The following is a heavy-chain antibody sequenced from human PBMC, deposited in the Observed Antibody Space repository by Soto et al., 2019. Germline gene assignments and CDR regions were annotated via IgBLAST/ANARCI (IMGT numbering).Heavy chain of an antibody. CDR2: INSDGSST. J-gene: IGHJ6*02. CDR3: ANTGHYYGMDV. CDR1: GFTFSSYW. V-gene: IGHV3-74*01. Sequence: GSLRLSCAASGFTFSSYWMHWVRQAPGKGLVWVSRINSDGSSTSYADSVKGRFTISRDNAKNTLYLQMNSLRAEDTAVYYCANTGHYYGMDVWGQGTTVTVSS. D-gene: IGHD3-10*01.